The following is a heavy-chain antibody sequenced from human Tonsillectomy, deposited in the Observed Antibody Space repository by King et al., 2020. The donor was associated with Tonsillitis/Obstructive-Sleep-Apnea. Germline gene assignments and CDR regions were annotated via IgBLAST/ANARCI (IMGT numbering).Heavy chain of an antibody. CDR1: GGSTGSSSYY. D-gene: IGHD4-11*01. V-gene: IGHV4-39*01. CDR2: IYYDGTT. CDR3: ARHVDYTKPYYYCMDV. J-gene: IGHJ6*03. Sequence: QLQESGPGLVKASETLSLTCTVSGGSTGSSSYYWGWIRQSPGKGLEWIGSIYYDGTTYYNPSLKSRVTISVDTSKNQFSLRLTSVTAADTAVYYCARHVDYTKPYYYCMDVWGKGTTVTVSS.